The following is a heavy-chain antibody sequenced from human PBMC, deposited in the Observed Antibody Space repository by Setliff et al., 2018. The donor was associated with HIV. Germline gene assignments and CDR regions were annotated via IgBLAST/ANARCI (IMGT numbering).Heavy chain of an antibody. D-gene: IGHD3-16*01. J-gene: IGHJ6*04. CDR2: INPGGGSI. V-gene: IGHV1-46*01. CDR3: ARGWGGQDSNYYGMDV. Sequence: GASVKVSCKASGYTFTSYYMHWVRQAPGQGLEWMGVINPGGGSITYAQKFQGRVTMTRDTSTSKVHMELSSLRSEDTAMYYCARGWGGQDSNYYGMDVWGKGPRSPSPQ. CDR1: GYTFTSYY.